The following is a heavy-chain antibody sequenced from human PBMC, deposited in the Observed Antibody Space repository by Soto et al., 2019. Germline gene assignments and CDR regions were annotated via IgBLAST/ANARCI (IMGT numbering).Heavy chain of an antibody. V-gene: IGHV1-2*04. CDR1: GDSFTDYY. Sequence: ASVKVSCKASGDSFTDYYIHWVRQAPGQGLEWLGRINPKRGGTSTAQKFQGWVTMTTDTSISTASMELTRLTSDDTAIYYGARGDSTDCSNGVCSCFYSHDMDVWAQGPTLPVSS. CDR3: ARGDSTDCSNGVCSCFYSHDMDV. J-gene: IGHJ6*02. D-gene: IGHD2-8*01. CDR2: INPKRGGT.